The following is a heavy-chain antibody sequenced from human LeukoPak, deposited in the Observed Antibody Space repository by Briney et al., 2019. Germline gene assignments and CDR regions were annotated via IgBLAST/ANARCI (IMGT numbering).Heavy chain of an antibody. CDR1: GFSFIYYN. J-gene: IGHJ4*02. CDR3: ARDFTYDGY. V-gene: IGHV3-21*01. CDR2: ISSSSSYI. D-gene: IGHD2-21*01. Sequence: GGSLRLSCAASGFSFIYYNMKWVRQAPGKGLEWVASISSSSSYIYYADSVKGRFTISRDSARNSVYLQMNSLRAEDTAVYYCARDFTYDGYWGQGTLVTVSS.